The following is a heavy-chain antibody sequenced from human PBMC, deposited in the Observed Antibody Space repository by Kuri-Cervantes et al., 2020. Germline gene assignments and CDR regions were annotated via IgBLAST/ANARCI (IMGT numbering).Heavy chain of an antibody. J-gene: IGHJ4*02. V-gene: IGHV3-53*01. Sequence: GESLKISCAASGFTFSNSDMNWVRQAPGKGLEWVSVIYSGGSTYYADSMKGRFTISRDNSKNTLYLQMNSLRAEDTAVYYCASLVGNWGSYGYWSQGTLVTVS. D-gene: IGHD7-27*01. CDR3: ASLVGNWGSYGY. CDR1: GFTFSNSD. CDR2: IYSGGST.